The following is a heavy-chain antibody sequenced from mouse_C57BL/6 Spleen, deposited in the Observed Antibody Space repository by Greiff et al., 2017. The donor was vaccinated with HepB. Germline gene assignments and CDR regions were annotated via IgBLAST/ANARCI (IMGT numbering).Heavy chain of an antibody. CDR2: ISSGSSTI. Sequence: EVQLVESGGGLVKPGGSLKLSCAASGFTFSDYGMHWVRQAPEKGLEWVAYISSGSSTIYYADTVKGRFTISRDNAKNTLFLQMTSLRSEDTAMYYCARTHYYGSSPYAMDYWGQGTSVTVSS. J-gene: IGHJ4*01. CDR1: GFTFSDYG. V-gene: IGHV5-17*01. CDR3: ARTHYYGSSPYAMDY. D-gene: IGHD1-1*01.